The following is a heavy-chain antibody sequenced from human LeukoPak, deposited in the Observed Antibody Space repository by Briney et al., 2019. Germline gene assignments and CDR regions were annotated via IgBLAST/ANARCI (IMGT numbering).Heavy chain of an antibody. CDR2: INTNTGNP. J-gene: IGHJ5*02. Sequence: AASVKVSCKASGYTFTSYAMNWVRQAPGQGLEWMGWINTNTGNPTYAQGFTGRFVFSLDTSVSTAYLQISSLKAEDTAVYYCATNSAAGPYNWFDPWGQGTLVTVSS. CDR3: ATNSAAGPYNWFDP. CDR1: GYTFTSYA. V-gene: IGHV7-4-1*02. D-gene: IGHD6-13*01.